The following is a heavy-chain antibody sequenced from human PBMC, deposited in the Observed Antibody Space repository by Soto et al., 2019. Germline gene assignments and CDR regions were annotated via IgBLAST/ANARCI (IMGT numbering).Heavy chain of an antibody. Sequence: EVRLVESGGGLIQPGGSLRLSCVVSGFSVSSNYMSWVRQAPGKGLEWVTVVSDVERANYADSVKGRFTVSRDISKRTVFLPMNSLRAEDTAVYYCARPHSAAFAWAAESWGQGTLVIVSS. CDR2: VSDVERA. V-gene: IGHV3-53*01. CDR3: ARPHSAAFAWAAES. CDR1: GFSVSSNY. D-gene: IGHD1-26*01. J-gene: IGHJ5*02.